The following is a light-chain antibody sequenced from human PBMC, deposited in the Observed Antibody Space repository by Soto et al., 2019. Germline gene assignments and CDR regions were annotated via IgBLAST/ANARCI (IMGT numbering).Light chain of an antibody. CDR1: QSVSSN. J-gene: IGKJ5*01. CDR3: QHYNNWPPIT. V-gene: IGKV3-15*01. CDR2: GAS. Sequence: EIVMTQSPVTLSVSPGERATLSWRASQSVSSNLAWYQQKPGQAPRLLIYGASTRATGIPARFRGSGSGTEFTLTISSLQSEDFAVYYCQHYNNWPPITFGQGTRLEIK.